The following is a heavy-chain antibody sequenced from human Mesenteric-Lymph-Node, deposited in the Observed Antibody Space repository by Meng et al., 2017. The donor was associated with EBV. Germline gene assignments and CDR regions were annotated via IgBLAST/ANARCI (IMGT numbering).Heavy chain of an antibody. V-gene: IGHV3-74*01. D-gene: IGHD4-17*01. Sequence: EVQLVGSGGGLVQPGGSLSLSCTASGFTFSTFWMHWVRQVPGQGLVWVSRINNDGRRTNYADSVKGRFTISRDNARNTLYLQMNSLRAEDTAVYYCSTLSGDYEANFWGQGTLVTVSS. CDR3: STLSGDYEANF. CDR1: GFTFSTFW. J-gene: IGHJ4*02. CDR2: INNDGRRT.